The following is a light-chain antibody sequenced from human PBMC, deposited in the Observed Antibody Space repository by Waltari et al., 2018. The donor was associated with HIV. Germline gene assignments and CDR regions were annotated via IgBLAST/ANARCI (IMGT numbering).Light chain of an antibody. CDR3: QAADSSGTYKGNWV. J-gene: IGLJ3*02. CDR2: KDS. CDR1: ALPKQY. Sequence: SYELTQPPSVSVSPGQTARITCSGAALPKQYAYWYQQKPGQAPVLVLYKDSERPSGIPERFSGSSSGTTVTLTISGVQAEDEADYYCQAADSSGTYKGNWVFGGGTKLTVL. V-gene: IGLV3-25*03.